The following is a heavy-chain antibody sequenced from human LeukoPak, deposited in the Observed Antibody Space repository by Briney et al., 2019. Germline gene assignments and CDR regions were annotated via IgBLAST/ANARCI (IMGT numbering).Heavy chain of an antibody. V-gene: IGHV1-46*01. CDR3: ARRQTGISGSYSNWFDP. D-gene: IGHD1-26*01. CDR2: SNPSGGST. CDR1: GYTLTNYY. J-gene: IGHJ5*02. Sequence: ASVKVSCKASGYTLTNYYVHGVRQAPGQGRECMGVSNPSGGSTMYAQNFQGRGTMTRDTSTSTVYMELTSVRSEDTAVYYCARRQTGISGSYSNWFDPWGQGTLVTVSS.